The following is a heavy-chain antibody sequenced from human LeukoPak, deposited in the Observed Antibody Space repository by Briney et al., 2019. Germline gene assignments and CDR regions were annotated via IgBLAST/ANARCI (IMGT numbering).Heavy chain of an antibody. J-gene: IGHJ4*02. V-gene: IGHV3-74*03. CDR2: IKSDGSST. CDR3: ARDSSSWYYDY. D-gene: IGHD6-13*01. Sequence: GGPLRLSCAASGFTFSSYWMHWVRQAPGKGLVWVSCIKSDGSSTTYADSVKGRFTISRDNAKNTLHLQMNSLRAEDTAVYYCARDSSSWYYDYWDQGTLVTVSS. CDR1: GFTFSSYW.